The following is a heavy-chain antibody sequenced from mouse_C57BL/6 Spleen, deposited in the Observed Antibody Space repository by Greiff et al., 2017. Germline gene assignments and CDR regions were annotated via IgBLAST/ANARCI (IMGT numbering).Heavy chain of an antibody. Sequence: QVQLQQSGAELVRPGSSVKLSCKASGYTFTSYWMAWVKQRPGKGLEWIGNIYPSDSDTHYNQTFKDKVTLTVDKSSSTAYMQLSSLTSEDSAVYYCARLRDYAMDYWGQGTSVTVSS. CDR3: ARLRDYAMDY. CDR2: IYPSDSDT. J-gene: IGHJ4*01. V-gene: IGHV1-61*01. CDR1: GYTFTSYW.